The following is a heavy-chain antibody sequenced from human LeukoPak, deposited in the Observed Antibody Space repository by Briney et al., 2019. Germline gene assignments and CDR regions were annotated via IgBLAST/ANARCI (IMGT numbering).Heavy chain of an antibody. CDR2: IYHSGST. D-gene: IGHD2-2*01. CDR3: ARYCSSTSCYQYFQH. J-gene: IGHJ1*01. V-gene: IGHV4-38-2*01. Sequence: SETLSLTCAVSGYSISSGYYWGWIRQPPGKGLEWIGSIYHSGSTYYNPSLKSRVTISVDTSKNQFSLKLSSVTAADTAVYYCARYCSSTSCYQYFQHWGQGTRVTVSS. CDR1: GYSISSGYY.